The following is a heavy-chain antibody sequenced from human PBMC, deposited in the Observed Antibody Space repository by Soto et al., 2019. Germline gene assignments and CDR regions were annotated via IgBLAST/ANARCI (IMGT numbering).Heavy chain of an antibody. CDR1: GGSFSGYY. V-gene: IGHV4-34*01. D-gene: IGHD6-6*01. Sequence: SETLSLTCAVYGGSFSGYYWSWIRQPPGKGLEWIGEINHSGSTNYNPSLKSRVTISVDTSKNQFSLKLSSVTAADTAVYYCARLSIAARNFDYWGQGTLVTVSS. CDR3: ARLSIAARNFDY. CDR2: INHSGST. J-gene: IGHJ4*02.